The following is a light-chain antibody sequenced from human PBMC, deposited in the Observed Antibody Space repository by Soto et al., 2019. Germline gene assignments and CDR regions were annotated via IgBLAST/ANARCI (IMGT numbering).Light chain of an antibody. CDR3: QSYDSSLSGSKV. Sequence: QSVLTQPPSVSGAPGQRVTISCTGSNSNVGAGFDVHWYRHLPGTAPKLLIYGNSNRPSGVPDRFSGSKSDTSASLAITGLQAEDEADYYCQSYDSSLSGSKVFGGGTKVTVL. CDR2: GNS. V-gene: IGLV1-40*01. CDR1: NSNVGAGFD. J-gene: IGLJ2*01.